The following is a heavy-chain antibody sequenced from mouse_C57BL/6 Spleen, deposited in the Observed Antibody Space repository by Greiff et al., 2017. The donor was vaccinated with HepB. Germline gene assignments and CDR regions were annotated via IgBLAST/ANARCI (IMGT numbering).Heavy chain of an antibody. CDR3: TTMYYYGSSYGAGDMDY. CDR2: IDPEDGDS. CDR1: GFNIKDYY. D-gene: IGHD1-1*01. Sequence: EVQLQQSGAELVRSGASVKLSCTASGFNIKDYYMHWVKQRPEQGLEWIGRIDPEDGDSEYAPKVQGKVTMTADTSSNPAYLELSSLTSEDTAVYYCTTMYYYGSSYGAGDMDYWKQGASVTVSS. J-gene: IGHJ4*01. V-gene: IGHV14-1*01.